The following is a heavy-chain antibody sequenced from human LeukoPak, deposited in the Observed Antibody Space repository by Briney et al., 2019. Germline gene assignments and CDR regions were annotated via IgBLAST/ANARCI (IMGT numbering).Heavy chain of an antibody. CDR2: IYPGDSNT. D-gene: IGHD1-26*01. V-gene: IGHV5-51*01. CDR1: GYSFTSNW. J-gene: IGHJ4*02. Sequence: GESLKISCKGSGYSFTSNWIGWVRQMPGKGLEWMGIIYPGDSNTRYSPSFQGQVTISADKSISTAYLQWSSLKASDTAMYYCARRRDLYSGSYYPFDYWGQGTLVTVSS. CDR3: ARRRDLYSGSYYPFDY.